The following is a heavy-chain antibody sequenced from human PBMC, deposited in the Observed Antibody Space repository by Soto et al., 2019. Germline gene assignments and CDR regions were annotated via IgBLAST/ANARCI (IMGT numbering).Heavy chain of an antibody. CDR3: ARGRYAIRRAFIIGELDY. V-gene: IGHV1-8*01. CDR2: MNPNSGNT. Sequence: QVQLVQSGAGVKMPGASVRVSCKASGYTFISHDISWVRQATGQGLEWMGWMNPNSGNTGYGQKSQGRVTMTRNTYTSTAYMVLSSLRSDDTAVYYCARGRYAIRRAFIIGELDYWGQGSLVIVSS. CDR1: GYTFISHD. J-gene: IGHJ4*02. D-gene: IGHD3-10*01.